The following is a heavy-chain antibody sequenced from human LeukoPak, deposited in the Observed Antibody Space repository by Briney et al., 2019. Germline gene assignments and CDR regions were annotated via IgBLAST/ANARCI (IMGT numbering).Heavy chain of an antibody. CDR3: ARDRVLGCLDF. Sequence: GGSLRLSCAASGFTFSSYAMHWVRQAPGKGLEWVAVISYDGNNKYYTDSVKGRFTIFRDNSKNTLYLQMNSLRAEDTAVYYCARDRVLGCLDFWGQGTLVTVSS. CDR2: ISYDGNNK. D-gene: IGHD3-16*01. J-gene: IGHJ4*02. V-gene: IGHV3-30*14. CDR1: GFTFSSYA.